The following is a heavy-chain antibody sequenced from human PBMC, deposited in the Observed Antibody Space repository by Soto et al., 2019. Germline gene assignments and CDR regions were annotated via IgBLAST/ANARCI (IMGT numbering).Heavy chain of an antibody. J-gene: IGHJ4*02. CDR3: AREDILGVRSFDY. Sequence: PGVSLRLSFSASGFPFSAYSVDWVRQAPGKGLEWVPYISSGSKTIYYAESVKGRFTVSRDNARNSQYLQMNSLRDEDTAVYYCAREDILGVRSFDYWGQGTLVNVS. V-gene: IGHV3-48*02. CDR2: ISSGSKTI. D-gene: IGHD3-9*01. CDR1: GFPFSAYS.